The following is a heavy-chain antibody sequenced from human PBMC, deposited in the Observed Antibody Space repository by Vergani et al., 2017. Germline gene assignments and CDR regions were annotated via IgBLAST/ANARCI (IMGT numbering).Heavy chain of an antibody. J-gene: IGHJ3*02. D-gene: IGHD4-17*01. CDR3: ARVATGKRDAFDI. V-gene: IGHV4-61*10. CDR2: IYYSGST. CDR1: GGSVSSGSYY. Sequence: QVQLPESGPGLVKPSETLSLTCTVSGGSVSSGSYYWSWIRQPAGKGLEWIGYIYYSGSTNYNPSLKSRVTISVDTSKNQFSLKLSSVTAADTAVYYCARVATGKRDAFDIWGQGTMVTVSS.